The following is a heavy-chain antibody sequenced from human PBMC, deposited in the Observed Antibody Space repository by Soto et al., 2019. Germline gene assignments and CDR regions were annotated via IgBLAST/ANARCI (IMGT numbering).Heavy chain of an antibody. D-gene: IGHD4-17*01. V-gene: IGHV4-31*03. CDR1: TGSISSGGYY. Sequence: QVQLQESGPGLVKPSQTLSLTCTVSTGSISSGGYYWSWIRQHPGKGLEWLGYIYYSGNTYYNPSLKSRLTISVDTSKKQFSLKLSSVPAADTAVYYCETYGDYADEYFQHWGQGTLVTVSS. J-gene: IGHJ1*01. CDR2: IYYSGNT. CDR3: ETYGDYADEYFQH.